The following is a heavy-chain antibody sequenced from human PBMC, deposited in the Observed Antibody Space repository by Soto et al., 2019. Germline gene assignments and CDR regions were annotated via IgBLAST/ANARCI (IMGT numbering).Heavy chain of an antibody. D-gene: IGHD6-19*01. J-gene: IGHJ3*02. CDR3: ARDLGLWLAGRDAFDI. Sequence: KPGGSLRLSCAASGFTFSSYSMNWVRQAPGKGLEWVSSISSSSSYIYYADSVKGRFTISRDNAKNSLYLQMNSLRAEDTAVYYCARDLGLWLAGRDAFDIWGQGTMVTVSS. CDR1: GFTFSSYS. CDR2: ISSSSSYI. V-gene: IGHV3-21*01.